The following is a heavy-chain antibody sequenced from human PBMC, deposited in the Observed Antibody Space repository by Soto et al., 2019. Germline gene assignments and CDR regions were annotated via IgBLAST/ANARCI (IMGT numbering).Heavy chain of an antibody. Sequence: QVQLQESGPGLVKPSGTLSLTCAVSGGSISSSNWWSWVRQPPGKGLEWIGEIYHSGSTNYNPSLKSRVTISVDKSKNQFSLKLSSVTAADTAVYYCARDLRGGTVALPPEAYCYGMDVWGQGTTVTVSS. D-gene: IGHD1-26*01. CDR1: GGSISSSNW. CDR3: ARDLRGGTVALPPEAYCYGMDV. CDR2: IYHSGST. J-gene: IGHJ6*02. V-gene: IGHV4-4*02.